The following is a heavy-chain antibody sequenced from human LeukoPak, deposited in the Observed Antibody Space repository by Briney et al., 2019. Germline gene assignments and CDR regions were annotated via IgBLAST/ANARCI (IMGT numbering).Heavy chain of an antibody. CDR3: ARAKEGTSLVLSFKYHYYFLDV. Sequence: AETLSLTCTVSGDSISNYYWNWIRQAPGKGLEWLGYIFYSGGTNYNSSLKSRATLSVDRSKNQFSLRLSSVTAADTAVYYCARAKEGTSLVLSFKYHYYFLDVWGIGTTVSVAS. CDR2: IFYSGGT. CDR1: GDSISNYY. V-gene: IGHV4-59*12. J-gene: IGHJ6*04. D-gene: IGHD2-2*01.